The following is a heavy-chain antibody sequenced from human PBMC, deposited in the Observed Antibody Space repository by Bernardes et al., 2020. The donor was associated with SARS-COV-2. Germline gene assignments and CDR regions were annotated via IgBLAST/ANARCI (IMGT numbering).Heavy chain of an antibody. CDR1: GFTFSSYG. Sequence: GSLRLSCAASGFTFSSYGMHWVRQAPGKGLEWVAVISYDGSNKYYADSVKGRFTISRDNSKNTLYLQMNSLRAEDTAVYYCAKERNYDFWSGYYRGFHYFDYWGQGTLVTVSS. J-gene: IGHJ4*02. V-gene: IGHV3-30*18. CDR2: ISYDGSNK. CDR3: AKERNYDFWSGYYRGFHYFDY. D-gene: IGHD3-3*01.